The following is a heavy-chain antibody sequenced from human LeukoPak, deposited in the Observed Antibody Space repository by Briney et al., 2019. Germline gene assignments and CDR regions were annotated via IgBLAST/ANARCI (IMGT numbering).Heavy chain of an antibody. CDR3: AKNYASGRGVPYAMDV. CDR1: GFNFADHA. Sequence: PGGSLRLSCAASGFNFADHAMRWVRQAPGKGLEWVSAISGISGSTTIYADSAKGRFAVSRDNSRNTLFLQMNSLRAEDTAVYYCAKNYASGRGVPYAMDVWGQGTTVTVAS. V-gene: IGHV3-23*01. CDR2: ISGISGSTT. D-gene: IGHD3-10*01. J-gene: IGHJ6*02.